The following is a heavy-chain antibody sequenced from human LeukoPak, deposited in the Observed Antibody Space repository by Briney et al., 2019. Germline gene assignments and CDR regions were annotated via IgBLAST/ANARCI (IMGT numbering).Heavy chain of an antibody. J-gene: IGHJ4*02. D-gene: IGHD4-23*01. Sequence: PGGSLRLSCAASGFTFSSYAMHWVRQAPGKGLEWVAVISYDGSNKYYADSVKGRFTISRDNSKNTLFLQLNSLRAEDTGVYFCAKDRMTTVVTPEDLDYWGQGTLVTVSS. CDR3: AKDRMTTVVTPEDLDY. CDR2: ISYDGSNK. CDR1: GFTFSSYA. V-gene: IGHV3-30-3*01.